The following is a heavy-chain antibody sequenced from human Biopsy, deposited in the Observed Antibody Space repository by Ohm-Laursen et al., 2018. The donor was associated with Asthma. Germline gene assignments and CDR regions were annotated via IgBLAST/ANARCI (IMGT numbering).Heavy chain of an antibody. J-gene: IGHJ3*02. D-gene: IGHD3-9*01. V-gene: IGHV1-3*01. CDR3: AGTYYDFLTGQVNDVFDI. Sequence: SVTVSCQASVYTVFKYDMHTRRKASRQRVGWIGWMNSDYGNTKNSQNFQCRVNIIRDTSASTSYMELSSLRSEDTAVYYCAGTYYDFLTGQVNDVFDIWGQGTLVIVSS. CDR1: VYTVFKYD. CDR2: MNSDYGNT.